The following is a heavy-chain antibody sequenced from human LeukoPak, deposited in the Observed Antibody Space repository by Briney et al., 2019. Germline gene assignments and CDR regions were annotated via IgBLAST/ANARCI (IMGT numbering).Heavy chain of an antibody. CDR1: GFTFSSYW. Sequence: GGSLRLSCAASGFTFSSYWMSWVRQAPGKGLEWVANIKQDGSEKYYVDSVKGRFTISRGNAKNSLYLQMNSLRAEDTAVYYCARDPVEMATIQNSQAGAFDIWGQGTMVTVSS. J-gene: IGHJ3*02. CDR3: ARDPVEMATIQNSQAGAFDI. CDR2: IKQDGSEK. V-gene: IGHV3-7*01. D-gene: IGHD5-24*01.